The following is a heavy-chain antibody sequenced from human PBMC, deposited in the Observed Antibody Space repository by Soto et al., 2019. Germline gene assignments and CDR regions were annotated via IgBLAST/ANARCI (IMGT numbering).Heavy chain of an antibody. CDR3: AHAYGGRSLY. CDR2: IYWDDTK. D-gene: IGHD1-26*01. J-gene: IGHJ4*02. Sequence: QITLKESGPTLVKPTQTLTLTCTFSGFSLGTDRVGVGWIRQPPGKALEWLAVIYWDDTKTYRPSLKSRLTITTDTSKNQVALTMSSMDPVDTATYYCAHAYGGRSLYWGQGTLVTVSS. V-gene: IGHV2-5*02. CDR1: GFSLGTDRVG.